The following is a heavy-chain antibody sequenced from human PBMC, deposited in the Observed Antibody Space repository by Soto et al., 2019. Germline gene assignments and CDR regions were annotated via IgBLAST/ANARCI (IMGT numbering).Heavy chain of an antibody. J-gene: IGHJ4*02. V-gene: IGHV3-7*03. D-gene: IGHD5-12*01. CDR1: GFTFSSYW. CDR3: ARDLSGYDLGIDY. CDR2: IKQDGSGK. Sequence: LRLSCAASGFTFSSYWMSWVRQAPGKGLEWVANIKQDGSGKYYVDSVKGRFTISRDNAKNSLYLQMNSLRAEDTAVYYCARDLSGYDLGIDYWGQGTLVTVSS.